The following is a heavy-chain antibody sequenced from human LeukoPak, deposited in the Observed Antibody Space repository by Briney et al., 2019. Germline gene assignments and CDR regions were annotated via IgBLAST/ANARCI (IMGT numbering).Heavy chain of an antibody. V-gene: IGHV3-48*01. J-gene: IGHJ3*01. D-gene: IGHD6-6*01. Sequence: PGGSLRLSCAASGFTFSPYTMHWFRQPPGKGLEWVSYINTGSTTIYYADSVKGRFTISRDNAKNSLYLHMNSLRAEDTVVHYCARDSSVCEFDVWGQGTMVTVSS. CDR2: INTGSTTI. CDR3: ARDSSVCEFDV. CDR1: GFTFSPYT.